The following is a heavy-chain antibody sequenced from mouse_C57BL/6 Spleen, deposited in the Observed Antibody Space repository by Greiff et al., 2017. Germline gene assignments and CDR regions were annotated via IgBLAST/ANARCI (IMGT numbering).Heavy chain of an antibody. J-gene: IGHJ3*01. CDR2: INPSTGGT. CDR3: ARGFAY. Sequence: VQLQQSGPELVKPGASVKISCKASGYSFTGYYMNWVKQSPEKSLEWIGEINPSTGGTTYNQKFKAKATLTVDKSSSTAYMQLKSLTSEDSAVYYCARGFAYWCQGTLVTVSA. V-gene: IGHV1-42*01. CDR1: GYSFTGYY.